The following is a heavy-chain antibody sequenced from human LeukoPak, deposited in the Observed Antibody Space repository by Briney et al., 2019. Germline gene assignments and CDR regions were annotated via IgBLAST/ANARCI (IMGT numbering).Heavy chain of an antibody. V-gene: IGHV1-2*02. CDR1: GYTFIDYY. CDR3: ARDPSIAAAGDY. J-gene: IGHJ4*02. D-gene: IGHD6-13*01. Sequence: GASVKVSCKASGYTFIDYYMHWVRQAPGQGLEWTGWTNPTSGGTNYAQKFQGRVTMTRDTSISTAYMELSRLRSDDTAVYYCARDPSIAAAGDYWGQGTLVTVSS. CDR2: TNPTSGGT.